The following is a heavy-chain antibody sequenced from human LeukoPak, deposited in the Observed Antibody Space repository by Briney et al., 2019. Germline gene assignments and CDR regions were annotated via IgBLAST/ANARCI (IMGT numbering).Heavy chain of an antibody. CDR2: IYYTGST. J-gene: IGHJ4*02. Sequence: KPSETLSLTCTVSGGSISSYYWSWIRQPPGKGLEWIGYIYYTGSTNYNPSLKNRVTISVDTSKNQFSLKLSSVTAADTAVYYCARGSLPYGSGSYLGYWGQGTLVTVSS. D-gene: IGHD3-10*01. V-gene: IGHV4-59*01. CDR3: ARGSLPYGSGSYLGY. CDR1: GGSISSYY.